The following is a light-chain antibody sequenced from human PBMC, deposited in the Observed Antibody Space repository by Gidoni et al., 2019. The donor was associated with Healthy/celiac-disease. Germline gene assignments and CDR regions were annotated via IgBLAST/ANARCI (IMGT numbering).Light chain of an antibody. Sequence: DIVLTQSPATLSLSPGERATLPCRASQRVSSYLAWYQQKPGQAPRLLIYDASNRATGIPARFSGSGSGTDFTLTISSLEPEDFAVYYCQQRSNWPPYTFGQGTKLEIK. J-gene: IGKJ2*01. V-gene: IGKV3-11*01. CDR3: QQRSNWPPYT. CDR1: QRVSSY. CDR2: DAS.